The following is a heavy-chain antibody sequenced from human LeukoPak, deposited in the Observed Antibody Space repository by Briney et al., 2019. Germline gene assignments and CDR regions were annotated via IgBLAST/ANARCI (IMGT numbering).Heavy chain of an antibody. CDR3: ARSGGSGYYFDY. CDR1: GDSIISGGYY. CDR2: IYYSGTT. J-gene: IGHJ4*02. V-gene: IGHV4-31*03. D-gene: IGHD2-15*01. Sequence: SETLSLTCTVSGDSIISGGYYWTWIRQLLGKGLEWIGYIYYSGTTYYNPSLNRRLTISVDRSNNQFSLKLSSVTAADTAVYYCARSGGSGYYFDYWGQGTLVTVSS.